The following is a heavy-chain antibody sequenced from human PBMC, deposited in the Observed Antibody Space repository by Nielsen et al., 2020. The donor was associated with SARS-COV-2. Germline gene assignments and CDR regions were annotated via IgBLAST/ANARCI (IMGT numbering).Heavy chain of an antibody. D-gene: IGHD3-16*02. J-gene: IGHJ6*03. Sequence: GGSLRLSCAASGFTFSSYSMNWVRQAPGKGLEWVSSISSSSSYIYYADSVKGRFTISRDNAKNSLYLQMNSLRAEDTAVYYCARVSTSLRLGELSSLRYMDVWGKGTTVTVSS. CDR2: ISSSSSYI. CDR1: GFTFSSYS. V-gene: IGHV3-21*01. CDR3: ARVSTSLRLGELSSLRYMDV.